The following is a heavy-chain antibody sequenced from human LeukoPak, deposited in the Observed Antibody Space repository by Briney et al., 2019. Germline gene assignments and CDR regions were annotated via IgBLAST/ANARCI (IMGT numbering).Heavy chain of an antibody. CDR3: ARAGNRYCTSTSCHAYYYLDV. J-gene: IGHJ6*03. CDR2: IYQSGST. V-gene: IGHV4-30-2*01. Sequence: PSETLSLTCTVSGGSISSGGYYWSWIRQPPGKGLEWIGYIYQSGSTYYKPSLKSRVTISVDTSKNQFSLKLSSVTAADTAVYYCARAGNRYCTSTSCHAYYYLDVWGKGTTVTVSS. D-gene: IGHD2-2*01. CDR1: GGSISSGGYY.